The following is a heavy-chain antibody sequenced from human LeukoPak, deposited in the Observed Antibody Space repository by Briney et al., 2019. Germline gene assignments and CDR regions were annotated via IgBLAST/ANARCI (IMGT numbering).Heavy chain of an antibody. Sequence: GGPLRLSCEASGFRFSTFAMRGVRKAPAKGLEWVQLFYYIVGNTYSADSVKGGFIISRDNAKNTLYLQMNSLRAEDTAVYYCAKDQGQAVVPRRFDYWGQGTLVTVSS. CDR2: FYYIVGNT. V-gene: IGHV3-23*01. CDR3: AKDQGQAVVPRRFDY. D-gene: IGHD2-2*01. J-gene: IGHJ4*02. CDR1: GFRFSTFA.